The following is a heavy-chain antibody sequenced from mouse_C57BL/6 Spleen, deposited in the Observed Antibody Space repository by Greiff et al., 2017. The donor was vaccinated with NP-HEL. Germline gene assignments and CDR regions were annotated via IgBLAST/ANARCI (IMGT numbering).Heavy chain of an antibody. CDR3: ARPDGSSYDFDY. CDR2: INPNNGGT. D-gene: IGHD1-1*01. Sequence: VQLQQSGPELVKPGASVKISCKASGYTFTDYYMNWVKQSPGKSLEWIGDINPNNGGTSYNQKFKGKATLTVDKSSSTAYMELRSLTSEDSAVYYCARPDGSSYDFDYWGQGTTLTVSS. CDR1: GYTFTDYY. V-gene: IGHV1-26*01. J-gene: IGHJ2*01.